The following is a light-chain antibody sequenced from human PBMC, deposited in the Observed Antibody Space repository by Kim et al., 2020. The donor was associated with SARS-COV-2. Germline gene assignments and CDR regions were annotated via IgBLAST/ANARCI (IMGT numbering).Light chain of an antibody. CDR3: QQYENWPLT. CDR1: QSERSN. CDR2: NAT. J-gene: IGKJ4*01. Sequence: SVSPGERATLSCWASQSERSNLAWYRQKPGQTLTLHIYNATTRATGIPARISGSGSETEFTLTISSLQSEDFVVYYCQQYENWPLTFGGGTKLEI. V-gene: IGKV3-15*01.